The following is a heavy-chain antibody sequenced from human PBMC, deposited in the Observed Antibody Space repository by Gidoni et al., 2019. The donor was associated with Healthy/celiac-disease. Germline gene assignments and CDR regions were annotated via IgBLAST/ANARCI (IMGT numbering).Heavy chain of an antibody. Sequence: EGQLVESGGGVVQPGGSLGHSCSASGFTFSSYAMRWVRQAPGKGLEWVSAISGSCGRTYSADSVEGRFTISRDNSKNTLYLQMNSLRAEDTALYYCARTNSGYGGGEYFDYWGQGTLVTVSS. V-gene: IGHV3-23*04. CDR2: ISGSCGRT. J-gene: IGHJ4*02. CDR1: GFTFSSYA. CDR3: ARTNSGYGGGEYFDY. D-gene: IGHD5-12*01.